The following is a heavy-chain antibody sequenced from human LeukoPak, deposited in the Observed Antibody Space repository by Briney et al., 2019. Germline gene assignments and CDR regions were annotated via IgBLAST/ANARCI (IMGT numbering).Heavy chain of an antibody. Sequence: ASVKVSCKASGYTFTGYYMHWVRQAPGQGLEWMGWINPNSGGTNYAQKFQGRVTMTRDTSISTAYMELSRLRSDDTAVCYCAKLRRDDYGDFYYFDYWGQGTLVTVSS. CDR3: AKLRRDDYGDFYYFDY. CDR1: GYTFTGYY. D-gene: IGHD4-17*01. CDR2: INPNSGGT. V-gene: IGHV1-2*02. J-gene: IGHJ4*02.